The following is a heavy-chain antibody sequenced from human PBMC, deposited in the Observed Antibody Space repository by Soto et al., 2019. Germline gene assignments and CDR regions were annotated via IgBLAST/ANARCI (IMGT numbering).Heavy chain of an antibody. J-gene: IGHJ5*02. Sequence: QVQLVQSGAEVKKPGSSVKVSCKASGGTFSSYAITWVRQAPGQGLEWMGGIIPIFGTANYAQKFQGGVTITADESTSTAYMELSSLRSEATAVYYCARDRGPSSGYYPSWFDPWGQGTLVTVSS. D-gene: IGHD3-22*01. CDR1: GGTFSSYA. V-gene: IGHV1-69*12. CDR2: IIPIFGTA. CDR3: ARDRGPSSGYYPSWFDP.